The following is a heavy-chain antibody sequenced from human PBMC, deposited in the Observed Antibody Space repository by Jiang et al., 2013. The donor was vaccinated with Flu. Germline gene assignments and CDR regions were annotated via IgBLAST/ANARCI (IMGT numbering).Heavy chain of an antibody. CDR2: IYYSGST. V-gene: IGHV4-59*12. CDR1: GGSISSYY. CDR3: ARVKKWLYFDY. D-gene: IGHD6-19*01. J-gene: IGHJ4*02. Sequence: LLKPSETLSLTCTVSGGSISSYYWSWIRQPPGKGLEWIGYIYYSGSTNYNPSLKSRVTISVDTSKNQFSLKLSSVTAADTAVYYCARVKKWLYFDYWGQGTLVTVSS.